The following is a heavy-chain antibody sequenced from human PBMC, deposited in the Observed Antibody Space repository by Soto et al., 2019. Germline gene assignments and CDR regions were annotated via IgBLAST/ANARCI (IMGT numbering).Heavy chain of an antibody. CDR1: GDSISSSEW. CDR2: IHHSGPT. D-gene: IGHD1-20*01. CDR3: ARGGITAVRNYYFDH. Sequence: QVQLQESGPGLVKPSGTLSLNCKVSGDSISSSEWWSWVRQPPGKELEWIAEIHHSGPTNYNPSLQSRVTITVDKSKNQISLRLSTVTAADTAVYYCARGGITAVRNYYFDHWGQGTLVTVSS. J-gene: IGHJ4*02. V-gene: IGHV4-4*02.